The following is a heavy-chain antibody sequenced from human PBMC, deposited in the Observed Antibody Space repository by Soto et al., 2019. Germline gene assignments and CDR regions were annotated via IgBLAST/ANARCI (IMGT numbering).Heavy chain of an antibody. V-gene: IGHV3-30-3*01. CDR1: GFTFSSYA. CDR2: ISYDGSNK. D-gene: IGHD1-1*01. J-gene: IGHJ4*02. CDR3: ARLDYFDY. Sequence: GGSLRLSCAASGFTFSSYAMHWVRQAPGKGLEWVAVISYDGSNKYYADSVKGRFTISRDNSKNTLYLQMNSLRAEDTAVYYCARLDYFDYWGQGTLVTVSS.